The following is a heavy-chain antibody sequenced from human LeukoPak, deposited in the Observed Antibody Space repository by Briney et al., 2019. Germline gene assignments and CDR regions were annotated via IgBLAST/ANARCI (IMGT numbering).Heavy chain of an antibody. D-gene: IGHD2-21*02. CDR2: IYYRGRT. J-gene: IGHJ4*02. Sequence: SATLSLTCSVSGGSMSGSSDYWGWIRQPPGKALKWIGNIYYRGRTYYNPSLKSRVIMSIDTSKNQFSLKVNSVTATDTAVYYCAKTVWSRLAAGLDSWGQGTLVTVSS. CDR3: AKTVWSRLAAGLDS. V-gene: IGHV4-39*01. CDR1: GGSMSGSSDY.